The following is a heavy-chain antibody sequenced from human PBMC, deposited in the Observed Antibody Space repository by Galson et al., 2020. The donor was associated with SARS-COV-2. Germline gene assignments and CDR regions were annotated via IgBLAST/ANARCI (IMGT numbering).Heavy chain of an antibody. V-gene: IGHV3-30*15. CDR2: ISYHGSNK. CDR1: AFTFSAYS. CDR3: AKAFSGYYSDNFDY. J-gene: IGHJ4*02. Sequence: GESLKISCAASAFTFSAYSMHWVRQAPGKGLEWVAVISYHGSNKYYADSVKGRFTISRDNSKHTLYLQMSSLRPEDTAVYYCAKAFSGYYSDNFDYWGQGTLVTVSS. D-gene: IGHD3-22*01.